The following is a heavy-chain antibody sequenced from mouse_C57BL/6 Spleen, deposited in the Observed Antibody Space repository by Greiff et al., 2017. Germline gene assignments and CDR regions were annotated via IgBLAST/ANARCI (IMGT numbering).Heavy chain of an antibody. J-gene: IGHJ1*03. D-gene: IGHD4-1*01. CDR1: GFTFSDYG. V-gene: IGHV5-17*01. Sequence: EVKLVESGGGLVKPGGSLKLSCAASGFTFSDYGMHWVRQAPEKGLEWVAYISRGSSTIYYADTVKGRFTLARDNAKNTLFLQMTSLRSEDTAMYYCARGLTGTRWYFDVWGTGTTVTVSS. CDR2: ISRGSSTI. CDR3: ARGLTGTRWYFDV.